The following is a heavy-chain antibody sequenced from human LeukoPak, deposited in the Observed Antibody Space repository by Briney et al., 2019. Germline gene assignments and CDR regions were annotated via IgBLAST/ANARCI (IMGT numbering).Heavy chain of an antibody. CDR2: INHSGST. CDR3: ARSMGQPRGWFDP. J-gene: IGHJ5*02. V-gene: IGHV4-34*01. Sequence: SETLSLTCAVYGGSFSGYYWSWIRQPPGKGLEWIGEINHSGSTNYNPSPKSRVTISVDTSKNQFSLKLSSVIAADTAVYYCARSMGQPRGWFDPWGQGTLVTVSS. CDR1: GGSFSGYY. D-gene: IGHD3-10*01.